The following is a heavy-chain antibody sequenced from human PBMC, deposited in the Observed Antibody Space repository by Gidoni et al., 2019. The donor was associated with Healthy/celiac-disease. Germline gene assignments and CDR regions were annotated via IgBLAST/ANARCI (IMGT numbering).Heavy chain of an antibody. Sequence: EVQMLESGGGLVQPGGYLRLSCAAYGFTFSSYAMSWVRQAPGKGLEWVSAISGSGGSTYYADSVKGRFTISRYNSKNTLYLQMNSLRAEDTAVYYCAKSGSGWSHWFDPWGQGTLVTVSS. CDR3: AKSGSGWSHWFDP. V-gene: IGHV3-23*01. D-gene: IGHD6-19*01. J-gene: IGHJ5*02. CDR2: ISGSGGST. CDR1: GFTFSSYA.